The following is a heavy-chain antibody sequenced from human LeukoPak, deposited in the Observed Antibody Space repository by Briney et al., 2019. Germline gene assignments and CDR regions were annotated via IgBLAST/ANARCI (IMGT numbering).Heavy chain of an antibody. V-gene: IGHV4-59*08. CDR2: IYYSGST. D-gene: IGHD3-10*01. Sequence: SETLSLTCTVSGGSISSYYWSWIRQPPGKGLEWIGYIYYSGSTNYNPSLKSRATISVDTSKNQFSLKLSSVTAADTAVYYCASTMVRGELDYWGQGTLVTVSS. CDR1: GGSISSYY. CDR3: ASTMVRGELDY. J-gene: IGHJ4*02.